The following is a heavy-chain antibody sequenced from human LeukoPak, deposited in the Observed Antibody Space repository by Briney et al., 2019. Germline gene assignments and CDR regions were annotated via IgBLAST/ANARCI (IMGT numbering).Heavy chain of an antibody. D-gene: IGHD4-17*01. V-gene: IGHV3-21*01. CDR1: GISFTDYS. Sequence: GGSLRLSCAASGISFTDYSMNWVRQTPGRGLEWVAGISSRGRYIYYADSMKGRFTISRDNARNSLFLQMNSLRAEDTAVYYCARGHTAVTRHFDFWGQGTLVTVSS. J-gene: IGHJ4*02. CDR3: ARGHTAVTRHFDF. CDR2: ISSRGRYI.